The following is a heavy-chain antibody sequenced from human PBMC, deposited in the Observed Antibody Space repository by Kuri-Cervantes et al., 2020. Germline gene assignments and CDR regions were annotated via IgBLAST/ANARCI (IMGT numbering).Heavy chain of an antibody. V-gene: IGHV3-30-3*01. CDR3: ARGRLDDFWSGYYARGYYYGMDV. J-gene: IGHJ6*02. CDR2: ISYEGSNK. D-gene: IGHD3-3*01. CDR1: GWTFSSYA. Sequence: GESLKIPFAAPGWTFSSYAMHWVRQAPGKGLEWVAVISYEGSNKYYADSVEGRFNIYRDNSKKTLYLQMNSVRAEDTAVYYCARGRLDDFWSGYYARGYYYGMDVWGQGTTVTVSS.